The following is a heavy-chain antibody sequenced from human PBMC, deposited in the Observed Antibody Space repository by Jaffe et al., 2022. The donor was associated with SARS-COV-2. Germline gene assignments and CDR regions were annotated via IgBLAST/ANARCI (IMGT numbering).Heavy chain of an antibody. D-gene: IGHD6-13*01. V-gene: IGHV4-39*01. CDR2: IYYSGST. CDR1: GGSISSSSYY. CDR3: ARLRAQQQLVSSYYYYYMDV. J-gene: IGHJ6*03. Sequence: QLQLQESGPGLVKPSETLSLTCTVSGGSISSSSYYWGWIRQPPGKGLEWIGSIYYSGSTYYNPSLKSRVTISVDTSKNQFSLKLSSVTAADTAVYYCARLRAQQQLVSSYYYYYMDVWGKGTTVTVSS.